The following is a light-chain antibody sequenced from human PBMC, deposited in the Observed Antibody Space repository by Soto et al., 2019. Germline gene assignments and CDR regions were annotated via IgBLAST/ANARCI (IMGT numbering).Light chain of an antibody. V-gene: IGKV3-15*01. CDR3: QQYNNWPIT. J-gene: IGKJ5*01. CDR1: QSIRSL. CDR2: GAS. Sequence: EFVMTQSPATLSVSPAERATLPCRAAQSIRSLLAWYQHKPGQAPRLLIYGASTRATAIPARFTGSGSGTEFTLTISSLQSEDFAVYYCQQYNNWPITFGPGTRLEI.